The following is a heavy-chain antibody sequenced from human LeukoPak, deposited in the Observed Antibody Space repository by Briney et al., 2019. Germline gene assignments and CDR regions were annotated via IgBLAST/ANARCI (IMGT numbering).Heavy chain of an antibody. CDR3: ARDQGAFDY. CDR1: GYSFTSNY. J-gene: IGHJ4*02. D-gene: IGHD1-26*01. V-gene: IGHV1-46*01. CDR2: IYPRDGST. Sequence: GASVKVSRKASGYSFTSNYVHWVRQAPGQGLEWVGMIYPRDGSTSYAQKFQGRVTVTRDTSTSTVHMELSGLRSEDTAVYYCARDQGAFDYWGQGTLVTVSS.